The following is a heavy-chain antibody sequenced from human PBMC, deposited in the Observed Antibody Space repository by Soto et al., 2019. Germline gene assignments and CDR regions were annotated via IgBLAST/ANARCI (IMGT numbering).Heavy chain of an antibody. CDR2: ISGSGGST. V-gene: IGHV3-23*01. CDR1: GFTFSSYA. D-gene: IGHD3-9*01. J-gene: IGHJ4*02. CDR3: AKDLRYFEHGRGFYY. Sequence: PGGSLSLSCAASGFTFSSYAMSWVRQAPGKGLEWVSAISGSGGSTYYADSVKGRFTISRDNSKNTLYLQMNSLRAEDTAVYYCAKDLRYFEHGRGFYYWGQGTLVTVSS.